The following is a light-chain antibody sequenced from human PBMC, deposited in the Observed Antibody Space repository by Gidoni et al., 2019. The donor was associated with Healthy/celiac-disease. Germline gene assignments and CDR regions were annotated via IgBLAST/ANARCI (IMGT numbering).Light chain of an antibody. Sequence: QSALTQPPSASGSPGQSVTISCTGTSSDVGGYNYVSWYQQHPGKAPKLMMYEVSKRPSGVTDRFSGSKSGNTASLTVSGLQAEDEADYYCSSYAGSNNLVFGGGTKLTVL. CDR2: EVS. J-gene: IGLJ2*01. CDR1: SSDVGGYNY. V-gene: IGLV2-8*01. CDR3: SSYAGSNNLV.